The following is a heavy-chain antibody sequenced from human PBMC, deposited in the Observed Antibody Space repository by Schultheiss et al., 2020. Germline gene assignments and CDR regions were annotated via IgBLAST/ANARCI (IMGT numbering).Heavy chain of an antibody. Sequence: SVKVSCKASGDTFSSYAISWVRQAPGQGLEWMGGIIPIFGTANYAQKFQGRVTITADESTSTAYMELSSLRSEDTAVYYCARSSERTINPSDVIIRGDPTLGWFDPWGQGTLVTVSS. D-gene: IGHD2/OR15-2a*01. J-gene: IGHJ5*02. CDR2: IIPIFGTA. V-gene: IGHV1-69*13. CDR1: GDTFSSYA. CDR3: ARSSERTINPSDVIIRGDPTLGWFDP.